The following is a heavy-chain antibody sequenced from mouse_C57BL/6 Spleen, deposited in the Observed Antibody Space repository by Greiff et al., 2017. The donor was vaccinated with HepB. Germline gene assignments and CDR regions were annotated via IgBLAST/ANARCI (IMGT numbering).Heavy chain of an antibody. CDR1: GFTFSDYG. CDR3: ARNGYYAWYFDV. CDR2: ISSGSSTI. Sequence: EVNVVESGGGLVKPGGSLKLSCAASGFTFSDYGMHWVRQAPEKGLEWVAYISSGSSTIYYADTVKGRFTISRDNAKNTLFLQMTSLRSEDTAMYYCARNGYYAWYFDVWGTGTTVTVSS. V-gene: IGHV5-17*01. J-gene: IGHJ1*03. D-gene: IGHD2-3*01.